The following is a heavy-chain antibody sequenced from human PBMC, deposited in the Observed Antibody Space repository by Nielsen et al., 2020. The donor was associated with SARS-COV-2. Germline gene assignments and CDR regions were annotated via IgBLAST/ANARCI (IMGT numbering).Heavy chain of an antibody. CDR1: GFTFNNFA. D-gene: IGHD3-3*01. Sequence: GESLKISCAASGFTFNNFAMNWVRQAPGKGPERVSGISGSGFTTYYADSVRGRFTISRDNSKNTLFLQLNSVRVEDTAIYYCAKDTNQYNDFWGGRRYFDYWGQGALVTVSS. CDR3: AKDTNQYNDFWGGRRYFDY. V-gene: IGHV3-23*01. J-gene: IGHJ4*02. CDR2: ISGSGFTT.